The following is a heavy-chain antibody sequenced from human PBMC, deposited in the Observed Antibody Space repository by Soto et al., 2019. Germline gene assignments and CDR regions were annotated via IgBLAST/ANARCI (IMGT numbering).Heavy chain of an antibody. CDR3: AKDHNYYDSSGSLDY. J-gene: IGHJ4*02. CDR2: ISYDGSNK. D-gene: IGHD3-22*01. V-gene: IGHV3-30*18. Sequence: GGSLRLSCAASGFTFRSYGMHWVRQAPGKGLEWVAVISYDGSNKYYADSVKGRFTISRDNSKNTLYLQMNSLRAEDTAVYYCAKDHNYYDSSGSLDYWGQGTLVTVSS. CDR1: GFTFRSYG.